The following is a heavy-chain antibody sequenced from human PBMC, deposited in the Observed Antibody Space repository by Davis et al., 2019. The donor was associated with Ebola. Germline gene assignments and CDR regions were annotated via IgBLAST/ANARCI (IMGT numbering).Heavy chain of an antibody. Sequence: PSETLSLTCGVYGSSFSDYYWSVIPQAPQKGLEWIGEIDYRGRTYSNPSLKSRVTFSIDTSRNEFSLTLRSVTAADTAIYYCASPHQIRGKDYFDLWGQGTLVTVSS. J-gene: IGHJ4*02. CDR3: ASPHQIRGKDYFDL. D-gene: IGHD2-2*01. V-gene: IGHV4-34*01. CDR2: IDYRGRT. CDR1: GSSFSDYY.